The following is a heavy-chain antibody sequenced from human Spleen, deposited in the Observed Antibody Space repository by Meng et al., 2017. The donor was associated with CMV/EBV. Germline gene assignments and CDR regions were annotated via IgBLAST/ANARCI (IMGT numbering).Heavy chain of an antibody. D-gene: IGHD2-2*02. CDR3: AYQLIDQFYYYGVDV. CDR1: GFTFSSYA. V-gene: IGHV3-30-3*01. J-gene: IGHJ6*02. Sequence: GESLKISCAASGFTFSSYAMHWVRQAPGKGLEWVTVISYDGSNKYYADSVKGRFTISRDNSKNTLYLQMNSLRAEDTAVYYCAYQLIDQFYYYGVDVWGQGTTVTVSS. CDR2: ISYDGSNK.